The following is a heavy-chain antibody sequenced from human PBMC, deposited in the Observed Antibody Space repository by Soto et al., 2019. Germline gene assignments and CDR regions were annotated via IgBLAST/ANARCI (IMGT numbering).Heavy chain of an antibody. CDR3: ARIGYADSGHSGTWFDP. D-gene: IGHD2-2*01. V-gene: IGHV2-26*01. CDR1: GFSLTNGKMG. CDR2: IFSSDQK. J-gene: IGHJ5*02. Sequence: QVTLKESGPVLVKPTETLTLTCTVSGFSLTNGKMGVSCIRQPPWKALEWLAQIFSSDQKAYSTSLKSRLSISKDTSKSQVVLTLTNMDPVDTGTYYCARIGYADSGHSGTWFDPWGQGTLVTVSS.